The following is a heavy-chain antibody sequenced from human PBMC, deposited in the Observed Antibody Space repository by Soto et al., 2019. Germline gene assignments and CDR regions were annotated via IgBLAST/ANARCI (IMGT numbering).Heavy chain of an antibody. V-gene: IGHV4-59*08. J-gene: IGHJ4*02. CDR1: GGSISSYY. D-gene: IGHD4-17*01. CDR3: ARRYGDYFDY. Sequence: PSETLSLTCTVSGGSISSYYWSWIRQPPGKGLEWIGYIYYSGSTNYNPSLKSRVTISVDTSKNQFSPKLSSVTAADTAVYYCARRYGDYFDYWGQGTLVTVSS. CDR2: IYYSGST.